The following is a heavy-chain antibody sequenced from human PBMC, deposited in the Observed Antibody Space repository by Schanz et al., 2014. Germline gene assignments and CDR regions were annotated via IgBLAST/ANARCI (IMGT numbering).Heavy chain of an antibody. CDR1: GGSISSSDW. CDR2: IYHSGST. V-gene: IGHV4-4*02. D-gene: IGHD6-19*01. Sequence: QVQLQESGPGLVKPSGTLSLTSAVSGGSISSSDWWSWVRQPPGKGLEWIGEIYHSGSTNYNPSLKSRVTISVDKPKKQFSLKVTSMTAADTAVYYCARGHHPHGITVAARGFDPWGQGTLVTVSS. CDR3: ARGHHPHGITVAARGFDP. J-gene: IGHJ5*02.